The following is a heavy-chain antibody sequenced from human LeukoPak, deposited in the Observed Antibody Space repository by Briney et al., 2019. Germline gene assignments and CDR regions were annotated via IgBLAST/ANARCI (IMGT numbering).Heavy chain of an antibody. V-gene: IGHV4-30-4*01. CDR2: IYYSGST. CDR1: GGSISSGDYY. CDR3: ARVADQWLVYGY. J-gene: IGHJ4*02. D-gene: IGHD6-19*01. Sequence: SETLSLTCTVSGGSISSGDYYWSWIRQPPGKGLEWIGYIYYSGSTYYNPSLKSRVIISVDTSKNQFSLKLSSVTAADTAVYYCARVADQWLVYGYWGQGTLVTVSS.